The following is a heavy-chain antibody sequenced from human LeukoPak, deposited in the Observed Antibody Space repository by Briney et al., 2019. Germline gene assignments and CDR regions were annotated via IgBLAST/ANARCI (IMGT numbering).Heavy chain of an antibody. J-gene: IGHJ5*02. CDR1: GYTFTSYY. V-gene: IGHV1-46*01. CDR3: AREAKVDTAARAPRFDP. D-gene: IGHD5-18*01. Sequence: ASVKVSCKASGYTFTSYYMHWVRQAPGQGLEWMGIINPSGGSTSYAQKFQGRVTMTRDTSTCTVYMELSSLRSEDTAVYYCAREAKVDTAARAPRFDPWGQGTLVTVSS. CDR2: INPSGGST.